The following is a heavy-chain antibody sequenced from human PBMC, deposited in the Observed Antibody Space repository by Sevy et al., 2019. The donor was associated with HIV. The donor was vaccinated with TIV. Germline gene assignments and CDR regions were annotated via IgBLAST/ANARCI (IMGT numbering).Heavy chain of an antibody. J-gene: IGHJ4*02. CDR1: GDSISRYH. CDR2: AHISGNT. CDR3: ARDRDGDYGFDY. V-gene: IGHV4-4*07. Sequence: SETLSLTCTVSGDSISRYHWSWIRQPAGKGLEWIGRAHISGNTNYNPSLKSRVTMSLDTSKSRFSLKLSFLTAADTAVYYCARDRDGDYGFDYWGQGTLVTVSS. D-gene: IGHD4-17*01.